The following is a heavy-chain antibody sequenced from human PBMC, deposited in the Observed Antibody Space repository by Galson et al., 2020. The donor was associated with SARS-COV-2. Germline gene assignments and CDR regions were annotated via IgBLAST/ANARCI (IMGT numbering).Heavy chain of an antibody. CDR1: GFTISSYA. CDR3: AKGLSSSSYVAVDI. CDR2: FCGSGGTT. V-gene: IGHV3-23*01. J-gene: IGHJ3*02. Sequence: GGSLRLSCVASGFTISSYAMNWVRQAPAKGRVWVSVFCGSGGTTYYAASVKGRFTISRDNPKNTLYLKMNSLRAEDTAVYYCAKGLSSSSYVAVDIWGQGAMVTVSS. D-gene: IGHD6-6*01.